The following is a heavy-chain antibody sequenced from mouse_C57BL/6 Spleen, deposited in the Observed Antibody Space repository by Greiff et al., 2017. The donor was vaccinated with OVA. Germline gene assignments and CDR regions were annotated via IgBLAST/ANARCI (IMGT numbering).Heavy chain of an antibody. Sequence: VQLQQSGAELVMPGASVKLSCKASGYTFTSYWMHWVKQRPGQGLEWIGEIDPSDSYTNYNQKFKGKSTLTVDKSSSTAYMQLSSLTSEDSAVYYGARGRRPGTKAMDYWGQGTSVTVSS. CDR3: ARGRRPGTKAMDY. CDR1: GYTFTSYW. CDR2: IDPSDSYT. D-gene: IGHD4-1*01. J-gene: IGHJ4*01. V-gene: IGHV1-69*01.